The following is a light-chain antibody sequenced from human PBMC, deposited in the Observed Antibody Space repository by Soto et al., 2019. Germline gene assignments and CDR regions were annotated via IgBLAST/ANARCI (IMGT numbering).Light chain of an antibody. Sequence: EIVLTQSPGTLSLSPGERATLSCRASQSVTSSSLAWYQQRPGQAPRLLIYGAASRATGIPDRFSGSGSGIDFILTISRLEPEDFAVYYCQQYGSSPRTFGQGTKVEIK. CDR1: QSVTSSS. V-gene: IGKV3-20*01. CDR3: QQYGSSPRT. CDR2: GAA. J-gene: IGKJ1*01.